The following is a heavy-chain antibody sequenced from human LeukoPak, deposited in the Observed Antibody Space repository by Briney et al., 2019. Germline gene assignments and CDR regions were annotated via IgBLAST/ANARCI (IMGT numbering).Heavy chain of an antibody. CDR2: ITTNGGRT. Sequence: HPGGSLRLSCAASGFTFASYGMSWVRQAPGKGLEWVSFITTNGGRTSYADSVEGRFTISRDNPRNTLYVQMNSLRDEDTAVYYCAIMHGYYDGTGYWVQWGQGTLVTVSS. V-gene: IGHV3-23*01. J-gene: IGHJ1*01. CDR3: AIMHGYYDGTGYWVQ. D-gene: IGHD3-22*01. CDR1: GFTFASYG.